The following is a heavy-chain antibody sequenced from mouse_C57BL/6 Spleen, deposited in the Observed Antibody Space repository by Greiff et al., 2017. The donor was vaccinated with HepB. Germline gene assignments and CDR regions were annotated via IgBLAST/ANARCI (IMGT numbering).Heavy chain of an antibody. J-gene: IGHJ2*01. V-gene: IGHV5-16*01. CDR1: GFTFSDYY. D-gene: IGHD2-1*01. Sequence: EVQLVESEGGLVQPGSSMKLSCTASGFTFSDYYMAWVRQVPEKGLEWVANINYDGSSTYYLDSLKSRFIISRDNAKNILYLQMSSLKSEDTATYYCARGPIYYGNPGYFDYWGQGTTLTVSS. CDR3: ARGPIYYGNPGYFDY. CDR2: INYDGSST.